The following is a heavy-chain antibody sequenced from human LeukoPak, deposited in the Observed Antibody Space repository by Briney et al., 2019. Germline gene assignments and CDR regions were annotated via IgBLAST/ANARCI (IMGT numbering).Heavy chain of an antibody. J-gene: IGHJ3*02. CDR1: GGSISSYY. D-gene: IGHD4-17*01. CDR3: ARDSHYGDYYDAFDI. CDR2: IYTSGST. V-gene: IGHV4-4*07. Sequence: KSSETLSLTCTVSGGSISSYYWSWIRQPAGKGLEWIGRIYTSGSTNYNPSLKSRVTMSVDTSKNQFSLKLSSATAADTAVYYCARDSHYGDYYDAFDIWGQGTMVTVSS.